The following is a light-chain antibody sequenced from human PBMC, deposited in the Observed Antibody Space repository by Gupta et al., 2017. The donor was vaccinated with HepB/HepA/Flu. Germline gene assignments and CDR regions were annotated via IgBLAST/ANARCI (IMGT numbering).Light chain of an antibody. CDR3: QQRNSYPRA. V-gene: IGKV1-9*01. CDR2: AAS. Sequence: DLQLIPSPSFLSASVGDRVTITCRASQGISSYLAWYQQKPGKAPKLLIYAASTLQSGVPSRFSGSGSGTEFTLTISNLQPEDFATYYCQQRNSYPRAFGGGTKVEIK. J-gene: IGKJ4*01. CDR1: QGISSY.